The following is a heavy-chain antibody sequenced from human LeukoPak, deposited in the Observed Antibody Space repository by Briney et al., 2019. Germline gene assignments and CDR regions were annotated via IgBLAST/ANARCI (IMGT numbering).Heavy chain of an antibody. V-gene: IGHV3-48*01. J-gene: IGHJ4*02. Sequence: GGSLRLSCAASGFTFSSYSMNWVRQAPGKGLEWVSYISSSSSTIYYADSVKGRSTISRDNAKNSLYLQTNSLRAEDTAVYYCARGSLGYFDYWGQGTLVTVSS. CDR2: ISSSSSTI. CDR3: ARGSLGYFDY. CDR1: GFTFSSYS.